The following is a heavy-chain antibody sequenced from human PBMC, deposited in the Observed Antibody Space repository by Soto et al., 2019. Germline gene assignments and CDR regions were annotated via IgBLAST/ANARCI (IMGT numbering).Heavy chain of an antibody. J-gene: IGHJ4*02. CDR3: ARGYYSGSNPSSFDY. D-gene: IGHD1-26*01. Sequence: QLQLVQSVAEVREPGSSVKVSCKASGGTFSSYTVIWVRQAPGQGLERMGGTTPTLNIATYAEKFQGRVTITAAESTSTVHMHLSRLRSEDTAVCFCARGYYSGSNPSSFDYWGQGTLVAVPS. CDR1: GGTFSSYT. CDR2: TTPTLNIA. V-gene: IGHV1-69*01.